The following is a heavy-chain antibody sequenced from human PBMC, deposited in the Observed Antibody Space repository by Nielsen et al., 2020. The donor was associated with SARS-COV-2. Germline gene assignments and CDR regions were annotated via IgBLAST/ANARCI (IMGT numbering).Heavy chain of an antibody. Sequence: ASVKVSCKASGYTFTSYGISWVRQAPGQGLEWMGWISAYNGNTNYAQKLQGRVTMTTDTSTSTAYMELSSLRSEDTAVYYCARDHVVVVPAALDYYYYGMDVWGQGTTVTVSS. CDR3: ARDHVVVVPAALDYYYYGMDV. V-gene: IGHV1-18*04. CDR1: GYTFTSYG. J-gene: IGHJ6*02. D-gene: IGHD2-2*01. CDR2: ISAYNGNT.